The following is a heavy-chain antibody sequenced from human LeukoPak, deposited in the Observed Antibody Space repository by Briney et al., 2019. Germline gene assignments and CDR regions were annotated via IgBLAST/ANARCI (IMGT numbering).Heavy chain of an antibody. CDR1: GFIFNNYA. D-gene: IGHD6-19*01. CDR3: ARDGLGYSSGWYITAPDY. J-gene: IGHJ4*02. V-gene: IGHV3-9*01. CDR2: ISWNSGSI. Sequence: GRSLRLSCAGSGFIFNNYAMHWVRQPPGKGLEWVSGISWNSGSIDYADSVKGRFTISRDNAKNLLYLQMNSLRAEDTAVYYCARDGLGYSSGWYITAPDYWGQGTLVTVSS.